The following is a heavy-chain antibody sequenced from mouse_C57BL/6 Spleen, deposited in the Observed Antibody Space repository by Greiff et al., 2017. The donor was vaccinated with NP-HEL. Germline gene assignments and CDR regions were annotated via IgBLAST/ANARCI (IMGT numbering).Heavy chain of an antibody. J-gene: IGHJ2*01. V-gene: IGHV5-9*01. CDR3: ARLTTVTFDY. Sequence: EVQGVESGGGLVKPGGSLKLSCAASGFTFSSYTMSWVRQTPEKRLEWVATISGGGGNTYYPDSVKGRFTISRDNAKNTLYLQMSSLRSEDTALYYCARLTTVTFDYWGQGTTLTVSS. CDR1: GFTFSSYT. CDR2: ISGGGGNT. D-gene: IGHD1-1*01.